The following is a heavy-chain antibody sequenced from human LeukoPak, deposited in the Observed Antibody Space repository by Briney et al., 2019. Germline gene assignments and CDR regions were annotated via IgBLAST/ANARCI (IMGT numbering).Heavy chain of an antibody. CDR1: GGSISSHY. D-gene: IGHD3-10*01. V-gene: IGHV4-59*11. CDR2: IYYSGST. CDR3: ARGNYYGSGYYGMDV. J-gene: IGHJ6*02. Sequence: PSETLSLTCTVSGGSISSHYWSWIRQPPGKGLEWIGYIYYSGSTNYNPSLKSRVTILVDTSKNQFSLKLSSVTAADTAVYYCARGNYYGSGYYGMDVWGQGTTVTVSS.